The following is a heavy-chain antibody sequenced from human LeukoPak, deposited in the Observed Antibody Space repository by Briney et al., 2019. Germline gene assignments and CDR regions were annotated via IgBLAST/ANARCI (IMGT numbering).Heavy chain of an antibody. V-gene: IGHV4-59*01. Sequence: SETLSLTCTVSGGSISSYYWSWIRQPPGKGLEWIGYIYYSGSTNYNPSLKSRVTISVDTSKNQFSLKLSSVTAADTAVYYCARGGYYDFWSGPRARFDPWGQGTLVTVSS. D-gene: IGHD3-3*01. J-gene: IGHJ5*02. CDR3: ARGGYYDFWSGPRARFDP. CDR1: GGSISSYY. CDR2: IYYSGST.